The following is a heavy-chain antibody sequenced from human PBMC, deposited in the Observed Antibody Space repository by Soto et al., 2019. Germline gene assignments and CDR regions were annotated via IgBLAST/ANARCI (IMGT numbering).Heavy chain of an antibody. V-gene: IGHV1-69*02. CDR3: ARAIINQGAFDI. Sequence: SVKVSCKASGGTFSSYTISWVRQAPGQGLEWMGRIIPILGIANYAQKFQGRVTITADKSTSTAYMELSSLRSEDTAVYYCARAIINQGAFDIWGQGTMVTVSS. CDR2: IIPILGIA. CDR1: GGTFSSYT. D-gene: IGHD3-9*01. J-gene: IGHJ3*02.